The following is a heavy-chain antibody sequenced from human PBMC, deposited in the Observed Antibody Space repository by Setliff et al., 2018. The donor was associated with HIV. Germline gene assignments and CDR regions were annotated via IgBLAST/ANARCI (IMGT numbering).Heavy chain of an antibody. V-gene: IGHV3-7*01. Sequence: PGGSLRLSCAVSGTTAGSNYISWIRQAPGQGLEWVANIKQDGSEKYYVDSVKGRFTLSRDNAKNSLYLQMNSLRAEDTAVYYCARPTGYSGYDRWGQGTLVTVSS. CDR2: IKQDGSEK. CDR3: ARPTGYSGYDR. CDR1: GTTAGSNY. J-gene: IGHJ4*02. D-gene: IGHD5-12*01.